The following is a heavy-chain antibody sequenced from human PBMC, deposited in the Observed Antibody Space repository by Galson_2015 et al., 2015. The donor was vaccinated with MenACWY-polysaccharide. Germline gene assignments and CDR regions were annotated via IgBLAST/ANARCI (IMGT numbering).Heavy chain of an antibody. CDR2: INPNSGGT. J-gene: IGHJ4*02. CDR3: ARGRGLEWLFITHPREPYYFDY. D-gene: IGHD3-3*01. CDR1: GYTFTGYY. Sequence: QSGAEVKKPGESLKTSCKASGYTFTGYYMHWVRQAPGQGLEWMGWINPNSGGTNYAQKFQGRVTMTRDTSISTAYMELSRLRSDDTVVYYCARGRGLEWLFITHPREPYYFDYWGQGTLVTVSS. V-gene: IGHV1-2*02.